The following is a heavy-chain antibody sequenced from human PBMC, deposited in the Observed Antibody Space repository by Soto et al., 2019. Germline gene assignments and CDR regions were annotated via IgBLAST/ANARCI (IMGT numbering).Heavy chain of an antibody. J-gene: IGHJ5*02. D-gene: IGHD6-13*01. CDR3: ARDVAAAGKTHMGYNWFDP. CDR1: GGSISSGGYS. Sequence: QLQLQESGSGLVKPSQTLSLTCAVSGGSISSGGYSWSWIRQPPGKGLEWIGYIYHSGSTYYNPSLKSRVTVSVDRSKNQFSLKLSSVTAADTAVYYCARDVAAAGKTHMGYNWFDPWGQGTLVTVSS. CDR2: IYHSGST. V-gene: IGHV4-30-2*01.